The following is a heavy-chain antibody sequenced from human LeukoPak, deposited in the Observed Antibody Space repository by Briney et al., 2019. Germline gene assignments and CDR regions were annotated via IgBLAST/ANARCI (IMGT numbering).Heavy chain of an antibody. CDR3: ANGDGFDY. J-gene: IGHJ4*02. CDR2: IKQDGSET. D-gene: IGHD5-24*01. Sequence: PGGSLRLSCATSGFTFSTYWMSWVRQAPGEGLEWVANIKQDGSETYYADSVKGRFTIFRDNAKKSLYLQMDSLRVEDTAVYYCANGDGFDYWGQGTLVIVSS. V-gene: IGHV3-7*01. CDR1: GFTFSTYW.